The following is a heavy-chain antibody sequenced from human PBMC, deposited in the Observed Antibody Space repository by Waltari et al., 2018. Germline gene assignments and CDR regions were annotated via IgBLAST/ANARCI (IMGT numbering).Heavy chain of an antibody. V-gene: IGHV4-39*01. CDR1: GGSISRYY. D-gene: IGHD2-15*01. J-gene: IGHJ4*02. CDR3: ARRGQNRYCSGGSCYSPRYFDY. CDR2: IYYSGST. Sequence: QVQLQESGPGLVKPSETLSLTCTVSGGSISRYYWSWIRQPPGTGLERIGSIYYSGSTYYNPSLKSRVTISVDTSKNQFSLKLSSVTAADTAVYYCARRGQNRYCSGGSCYSPRYFDYWGQGTLVTVSS.